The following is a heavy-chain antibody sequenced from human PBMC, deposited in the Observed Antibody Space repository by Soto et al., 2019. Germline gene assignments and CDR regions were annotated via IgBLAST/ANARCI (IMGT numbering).Heavy chain of an antibody. J-gene: IGHJ3*02. CDR1: GGSISSSSYY. CDR2: IYYSGST. V-gene: IGHV4-39*01. CDR3: ASGKPIGVPAALDAFDI. Sequence: QLQLQESGPGLVKPSETLSLTCTVSGGSISSSSYYWGWIRQPPGKGLEWIGSIYYSGSTYYNPSLKSRVTISVDTSKNQFSLKLSSVTAADTAVYYCASGKPIGVPAALDAFDIWGQGTMVTVSS. D-gene: IGHD2-2*01.